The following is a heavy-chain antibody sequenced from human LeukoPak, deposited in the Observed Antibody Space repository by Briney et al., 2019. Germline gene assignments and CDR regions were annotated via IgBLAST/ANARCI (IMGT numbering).Heavy chain of an antibody. Sequence: PSQTLPLTCTVSGDSISSGSYYWSWIRQPPGKGLEWIGSIYYSGSTYYNPSLKSRVTISVDTSKNQFSLKLSSVTAADTAVYYCARVYYYYYMDVWGKGTTVTVSS. V-gene: IGHV4-39*07. CDR3: ARVYYYYYMDV. CDR2: IYYSGST. CDR1: GDSISSGSYY. J-gene: IGHJ6*03.